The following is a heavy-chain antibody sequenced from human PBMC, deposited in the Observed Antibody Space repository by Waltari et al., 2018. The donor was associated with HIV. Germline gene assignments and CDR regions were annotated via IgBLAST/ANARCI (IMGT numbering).Heavy chain of an antibody. CDR3: AREAGYNIGRNGWFDP. J-gene: IGHJ5*02. D-gene: IGHD6-19*01. Sequence: QVQLQQSGPGLLKPSQTLSLTCDISGDSVSSNTVGWNWIRQSPSRGLEWLVMKYYWYKFYDDYADSVKGRIAISADASKNQFSLQLMAVTPEDTATYYWAREAGYNIGRNGWFDPWGQGTLVIVSS. CDR2: KYYWYKFYD. CDR1: GDSVSSNTVG. V-gene: IGHV6-1*01.